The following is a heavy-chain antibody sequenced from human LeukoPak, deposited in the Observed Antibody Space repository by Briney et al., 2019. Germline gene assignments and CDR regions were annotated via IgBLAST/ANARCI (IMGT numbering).Heavy chain of an antibody. D-gene: IGHD6-19*01. CDR2: ISAYNGNT. J-gene: IGHJ6*02. CDR1: GYTFTSYG. V-gene: IGHV1-18*01. CDR3: ARDGPYSSGWHYYYYGMDV. Sequence: ASVTVSCKASGYTFTSYGISWVRQAPGQGGEWMGWISAYNGNTNYAQKLQGRVTMTTDTSTSTAYMELRSPRSDDTAVYYCARDGPYSSGWHYYYYGMDVWGQGTTVTVSS.